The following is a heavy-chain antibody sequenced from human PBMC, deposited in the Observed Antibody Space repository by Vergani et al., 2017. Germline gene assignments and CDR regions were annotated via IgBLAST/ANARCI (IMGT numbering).Heavy chain of an antibody. J-gene: IGHJ5*02. D-gene: IGHD4-17*01. CDR3: ASSHTGGDTPWFDP. V-gene: IGHV1-2*02. Sequence: QVLVVQSGSEFKKPGASVKVSCKTSGYTFNTYAICWVRQAPGQGLEWMGWINPNSGGTNYAQKFQGRVTMTRDTSISTAYMELSRLRSDDTAVYYCASSHTGGDTPWFDPWGQGTLVTVSS. CDR2: INPNSGGT. CDR1: GYTFNTYA.